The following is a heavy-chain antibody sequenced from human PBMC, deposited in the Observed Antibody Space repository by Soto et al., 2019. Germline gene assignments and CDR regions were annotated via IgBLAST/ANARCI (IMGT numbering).Heavy chain of an antibody. CDR1: GFTVSSNY. D-gene: IGHD2-2*01. Sequence: PGGSLRLSCAASGFTVSSNYMSWVRQAPGKGLEWVSVIYSGGSTYYADSVKGRFTISRHNSKNTLYLQMNSLRAEDTAVYYCARGLVVPAAMVRYYYYYYMDVWGKGTKVSVSS. J-gene: IGHJ6*03. V-gene: IGHV3-53*04. CDR3: ARGLVVPAAMVRYYYYYYMDV. CDR2: IYSGGST.